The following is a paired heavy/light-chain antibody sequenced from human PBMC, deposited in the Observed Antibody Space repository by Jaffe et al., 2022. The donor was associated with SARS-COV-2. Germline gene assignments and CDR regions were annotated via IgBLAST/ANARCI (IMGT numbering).Heavy chain of an antibody. Sequence: QVQLVESGGGVVQPGRSLRLSCAASGFTFSNYGMHWVRQAPGKGLEWVAVIWYDGTNKYYSDSVKGRFTISRDNSKNTLYLQMNSLRTEDTAVYYCARDERYGSGSYYYWGQGTLVTVSS. D-gene: IGHD3-10*01. V-gene: IGHV3-33*01. CDR2: IWYDGTNK. J-gene: IGHJ4*02. CDR1: GFTFSNYG. CDR3: ARDERYGSGSYYY.
Light chain of an antibody. CDR1: QSITNN. V-gene: IGKV3-15*01. CDR2: SAS. CDR3: QQFNNWPQT. J-gene: IGKJ1*01. Sequence: EIVMTQSPATLSVSPGERATLSCRASQSITNNLAWYQQKPGQAPRLLIYSASARAAGVPARFSGSGSGTEFTLTISSLQSEDFAVYYCQQFNNWPQTFGQGTKVEIK.